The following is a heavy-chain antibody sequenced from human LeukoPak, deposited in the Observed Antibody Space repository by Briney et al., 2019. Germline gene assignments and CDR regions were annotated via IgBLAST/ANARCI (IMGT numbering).Heavy chain of an antibody. Sequence: SETLSLTCTVSGGSISSYYWSWIRQPPGKGLEWIGYIYYSGSNNYNPSLKSRVTISVNTSKNQFSLKLSSVTAADTAVYYCATTIAAAGLEYFQHWGQGTLVTVSS. D-gene: IGHD6-13*01. CDR2: IYYSGSN. CDR3: ATTIAAAGLEYFQH. V-gene: IGHV4-59*01. CDR1: GGSISSYY. J-gene: IGHJ1*01.